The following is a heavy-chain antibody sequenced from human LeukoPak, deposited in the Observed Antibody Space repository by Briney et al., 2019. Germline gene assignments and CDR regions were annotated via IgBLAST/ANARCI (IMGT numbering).Heavy chain of an antibody. V-gene: IGHV1-69*13. CDR3: ARGNGGSYYFDY. D-gene: IGHD1-26*01. CDR1: GGTFSSYA. Sequence: ASVKVSCKASGGTFSSYAISWVRQAPGQGLECMGGIIPIFGTANYAQKFQGRVTIPADESTSTAYMELSSLRSEDTAVYYCARGNGGSYYFDYWGQGTLVTVSS. J-gene: IGHJ4*02. CDR2: IIPIFGTA.